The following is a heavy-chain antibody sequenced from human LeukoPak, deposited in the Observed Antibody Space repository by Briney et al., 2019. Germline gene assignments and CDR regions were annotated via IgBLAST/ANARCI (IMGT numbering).Heavy chain of an antibody. J-gene: IGHJ4*02. CDR3: ARDIEGYYFDY. CDR1: GFTFSSYS. CDR2: ISSSSSYI. Sequence: GGSLRLSCAASGFTFSSYSMNWVRQAPGKGLEWVSSISSSSSYIYYADSVKGRFTISRDNAKNSLYLQMNSLRAEDTAVYYCARDIEGYYFDYWGQGTLVTVSS. V-gene: IGHV3-21*01. D-gene: IGHD5-24*01.